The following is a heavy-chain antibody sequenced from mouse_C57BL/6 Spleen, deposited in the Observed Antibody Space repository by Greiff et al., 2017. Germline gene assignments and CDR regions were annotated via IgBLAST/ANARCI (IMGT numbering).Heavy chain of an antibody. CDR2: IHPNSGST. CDR1: GYTFTSYW. V-gene: IGHV1-64*01. CDR3: ARKRNGYDGYFDV. J-gene: IGHJ1*03. Sequence: QVQLQQPGAELVKPGASVKLSCKASGYTFTSYWMHWVKQRPGQGLEWIGMIHPNSGSTNYNEKFKSKATLTVDKSSSTAYMQLSSLTSEDSAVYYCARKRNGYDGYFDVWGTGTTVTVSS. D-gene: IGHD2-2*01.